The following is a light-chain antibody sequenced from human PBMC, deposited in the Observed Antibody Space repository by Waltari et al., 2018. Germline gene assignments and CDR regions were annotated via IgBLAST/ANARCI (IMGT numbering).Light chain of an antibody. CDR2: EVS. Sequence: QSALTQPPSASGSPGQSVTISCTGTSSDVRRYNYVSWYQHHPGEAPKHIISEVSKRPSGVPDRFSGSKSGNTASLTVSGLQPEDEADYYCSSFAGYNTPFVFGTGTKVTVL. CDR1: SSDVRRYNY. V-gene: IGLV2-8*01. CDR3: SSFAGYNTPFV. J-gene: IGLJ1*01.